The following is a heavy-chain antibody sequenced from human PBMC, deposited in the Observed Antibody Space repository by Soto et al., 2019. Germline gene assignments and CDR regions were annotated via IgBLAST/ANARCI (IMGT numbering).Heavy chain of an antibody. J-gene: IGHJ4*02. V-gene: IGHV4-59*08. CDR2: MYNTGST. CDR1: GGSISGYY. D-gene: IGHD3-3*01. CDR3: ARNSTKSDPRDGKKYDFFDY. Sequence: SETLSLTCTVSGGSISGYYWSWIRQPPGKGLEWIGYMYNTGSTVYNPSFKSRVTISVDTSKNQFSLKVNSVTATDTAVYFCARNSTKSDPRDGKKYDFFDYWGLGTLVTVSS.